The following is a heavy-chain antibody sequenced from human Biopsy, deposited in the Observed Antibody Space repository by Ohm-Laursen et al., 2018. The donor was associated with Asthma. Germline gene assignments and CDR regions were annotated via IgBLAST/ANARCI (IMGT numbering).Heavy chain of an antibody. Sequence: ASVKVSCKVSGYTFISYAIHWVRQAPGQRLEWMGWINAGNGNTKYSQKFQGRVTITRDTSASTAYMELSSLRSEDTAVYYCARTYYDFLTGQVIDAFAIWGQGTMVTASS. CDR3: ARTYYDFLTGQVIDAFAI. D-gene: IGHD3-9*01. V-gene: IGHV1-3*01. CDR1: GYTFISYA. CDR2: INAGNGNT. J-gene: IGHJ3*02.